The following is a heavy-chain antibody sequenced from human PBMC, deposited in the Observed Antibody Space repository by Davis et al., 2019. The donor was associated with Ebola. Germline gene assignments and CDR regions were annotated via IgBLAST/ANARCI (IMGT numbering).Heavy chain of an antibody. Sequence: ASVQISCKASGGTFISYAISWVRQPPGQGLEWMGWISAYNGNTNYAQKLQGRVTMTTDTSTSTAYMELRSLRSDDTAVYYCARDPDYYYYKDVWGKGTTVTVSS. CDR1: GGTFISYA. CDR2: ISAYNGNT. CDR3: ARDPDYYYYKDV. V-gene: IGHV1-18*01. J-gene: IGHJ6*03.